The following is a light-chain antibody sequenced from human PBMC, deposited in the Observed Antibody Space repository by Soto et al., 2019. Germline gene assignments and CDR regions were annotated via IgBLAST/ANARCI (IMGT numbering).Light chain of an antibody. V-gene: IGKV1-39*01. CDR2: SAY. J-gene: IGKJ1*01. CDR3: QQSYNFPRP. CDR1: QNIDTY. Sequence: DIQMTQSPSSLSASVGDRVTITCRASQNIDTYLNWYLQKPGQAPKLLIYSAYSLQSGVSPRFSGDGSGTDFTLTISSLQPEDFATYYCQQSYNFPRPFGQGTPVEF.